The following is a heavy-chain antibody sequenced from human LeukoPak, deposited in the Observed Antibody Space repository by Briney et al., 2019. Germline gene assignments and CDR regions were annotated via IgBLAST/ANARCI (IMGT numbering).Heavy chain of an antibody. CDR3: AREYCSSTSCPFDV. CDR2: ISAYNGNT. J-gene: IGHJ6*04. Sequence: ASVKVSCKASGYTFTSYGISWVRQAPGQGLEWMGWISAYNGNTNYAQKLQGRVTMTTDTSTSTAYMELRSLSSDDTAVYYCAREYCSSTSCPFDVWGKGTTVTVSS. V-gene: IGHV1-18*01. D-gene: IGHD2-2*01. CDR1: GYTFTSYG.